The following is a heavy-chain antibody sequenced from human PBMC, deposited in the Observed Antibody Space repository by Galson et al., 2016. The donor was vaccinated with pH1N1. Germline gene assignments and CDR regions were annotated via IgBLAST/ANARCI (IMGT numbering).Heavy chain of an antibody. CDR1: GSRYTVNESS. Sequence: SVKVSCKASGSRYTVNESSMHWVRQAPGKGLEWMGGFDPDEGETIYAQTFQGRLTLTEDTSTNTAYMDLRSLTSEDTAVYYGATAEVARGESFDHWGQGTLVTVSS. J-gene: IGHJ4*02. D-gene: IGHD3-16*01. CDR2: FDPDEGET. CDR3: ATAEVARGESFDH. V-gene: IGHV1-24*01.